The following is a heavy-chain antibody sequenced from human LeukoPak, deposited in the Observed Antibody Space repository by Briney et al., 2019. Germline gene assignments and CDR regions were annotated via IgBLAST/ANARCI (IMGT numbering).Heavy chain of an antibody. CDR2: IDPHSCGT. CDR3: TRDLTISGPIGY. D-gene: IGHD3-9*01. Sequence: ASVKVSCKASGYTFTDYAIHWVRQATGQGLEWVGRIDPHSCGTNYAQKFQGRVTLTRDASIGTAYMELSRLRSDYTAFYYCTRDLTISGPIGYWGQETLVTVSS. CDR1: GYTFTDYA. J-gene: IGHJ4*02. V-gene: IGHV1-2*06.